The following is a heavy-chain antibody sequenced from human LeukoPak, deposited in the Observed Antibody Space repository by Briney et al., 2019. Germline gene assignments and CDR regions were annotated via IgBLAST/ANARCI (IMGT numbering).Heavy chain of an antibody. CDR3: AREPIVGATIIDY. J-gene: IGHJ4*02. D-gene: IGHD1-26*01. CDR2: IYYSGST. CDR1: GGSISSGDYY. V-gene: IGHV4-30-4*01. Sequence: SETLSLTCTVSGGSISSGDYYWSWIRQPPGKGLEWTGYIYYSGSTYYNPSLKSRVTISVDTSKNQFSLKLSSVTAADTAVYYCAREPIVGATIIDYWGQGTLVTVSS.